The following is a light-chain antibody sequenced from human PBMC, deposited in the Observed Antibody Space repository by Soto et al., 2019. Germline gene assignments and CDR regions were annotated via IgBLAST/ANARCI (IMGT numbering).Light chain of an antibody. V-gene: IGKV3-20*01. CDR3: QQYGGVPYT. CDR2: GAS. Sequence: IVLTQSPGTLSLSPGERATLSCRASQSVSSDQLVWYQQKPGQAPRLLIYGASRRATDIPDRFSGSGSGSDVTLTIRRLDPEDFAVYYCQQYGGVPYTFGQGTKFEIK. J-gene: IGKJ2*01. CDR1: QSVSSDQ.